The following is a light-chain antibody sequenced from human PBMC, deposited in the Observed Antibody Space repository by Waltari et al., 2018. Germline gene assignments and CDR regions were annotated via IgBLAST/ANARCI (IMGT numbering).Light chain of an antibody. CDR3: QTGGHGTWV. Sequence: QLVLTQSPSASASLGAPVKLTCTLNSGHSSNVVAWSQKQPEKGPRYLMKVTSVGSQGKGDEIPGRFAGSSSGAERYLTISSVQSEDEADYYCQTGGHGTWVFGGGTKLTVL. CDR2: VTSVGSQ. CDR1: SGHSSNV. V-gene: IGLV4-69*01. J-gene: IGLJ3*02.